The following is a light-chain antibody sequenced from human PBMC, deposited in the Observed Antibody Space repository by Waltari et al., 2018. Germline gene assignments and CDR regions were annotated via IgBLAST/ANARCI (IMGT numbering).Light chain of an antibody. CDR2: GAS. V-gene: IGKV3-20*01. CDR1: QRVSSNY. Sequence: EIVLTQSPGTLSLSPGERATLSCRASQRVSSNYLLWYQQKPGQAPRVLIYGASNRATGIPDRFSGSGSGTDFTLTISSLQAEDVAVYYCQQYYSTPPWTFGQGTKLEIK. CDR3: QQYYSTPPWT. J-gene: IGKJ2*02.